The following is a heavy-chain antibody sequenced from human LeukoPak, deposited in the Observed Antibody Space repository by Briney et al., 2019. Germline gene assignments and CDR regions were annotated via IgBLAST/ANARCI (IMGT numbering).Heavy chain of an antibody. CDR1: GFTFDDYA. D-gene: IGHD5-18*01. CDR3: AKEPIQLWSTYYYYGMDV. Sequence: GGSLRLSCAASGFTFDDYAMHWVRQAPGKGLEWVSLISGDGGSTYYADSVKGRFTISRDNSKNYLYLQMNSLRTEDTALYYCAKEPIQLWSTYYYYGMDVWGQGTTVTVSS. V-gene: IGHV3-43*02. CDR2: ISGDGGST. J-gene: IGHJ6*02.